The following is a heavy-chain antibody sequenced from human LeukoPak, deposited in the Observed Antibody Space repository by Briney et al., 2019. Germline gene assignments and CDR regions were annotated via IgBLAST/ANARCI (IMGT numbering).Heavy chain of an antibody. D-gene: IGHD3-10*01. V-gene: IGHV1-18*01. J-gene: IGHJ4*02. CDR1: GYTFTNYG. CDR3: ARSHRGSLRAPFDY. CDR2: ISAYNANT. Sequence: ASVKVSCKASGYTFTNYGIIWVRQAPGQGLEWMGWISAYNANTNYPQKVQGRVTLTTDTSTSTAYMELRSLTSDDTAVYYCARSHRGSLRAPFDYWGQGTLVTVSS.